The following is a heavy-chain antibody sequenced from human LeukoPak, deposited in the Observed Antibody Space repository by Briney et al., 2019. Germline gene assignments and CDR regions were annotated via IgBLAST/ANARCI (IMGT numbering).Heavy chain of an antibody. Sequence: ASVKVSGKASGYTFTSYDINWVRQATGQGLEWMGWMNPNSGNTGYAQKFKGRVTMTRNTSISTAYMELSSLRSEDTAVYYCARDQGRGYCSGGSCPTGWFDPWGQGTLVTVSS. CDR1: GYTFTSYD. V-gene: IGHV1-8*01. J-gene: IGHJ5*02. CDR3: ARDQGRGYCSGGSCPTGWFDP. CDR2: MNPNSGNT. D-gene: IGHD2-15*01.